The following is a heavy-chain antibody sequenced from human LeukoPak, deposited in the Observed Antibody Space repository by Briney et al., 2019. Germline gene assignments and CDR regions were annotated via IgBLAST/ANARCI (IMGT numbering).Heavy chain of an antibody. CDR3: ARQSSSWPYYYYYYMDV. J-gene: IGHJ6*03. V-gene: IGHV4-39*01. CDR2: IYYSGST. Sequence: SETLSLTCTVSGGSISSSSYYWGWIRQPPGKGLEWIGSIYYSGSTYYNPSLKSRVTISVDTSKNQFSLKLSSVTAADTAVYYCARQSSSWPYYYYYYMDVWGKGTTVTISS. CDR1: GGSISSSSYY. D-gene: IGHD6-13*01.